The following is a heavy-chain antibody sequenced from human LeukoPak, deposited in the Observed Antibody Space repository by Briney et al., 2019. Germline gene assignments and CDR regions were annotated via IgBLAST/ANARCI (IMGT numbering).Heavy chain of an antibody. CDR2: ISTSSSYI. V-gene: IGHV3-21*01. Sequence: GGSLRLSCAASGFTFSSYSMNWVRQAPGKGLEWVSSISTSSSYIYYADSVKGRFTISRDNAKNSLYLQMNSLRAEDTAVYYCAREESSSSGYYFDYWGQGALVTVSS. J-gene: IGHJ4*02. CDR3: AREESSSSGYYFDY. D-gene: IGHD6-6*01. CDR1: GFTFSSYS.